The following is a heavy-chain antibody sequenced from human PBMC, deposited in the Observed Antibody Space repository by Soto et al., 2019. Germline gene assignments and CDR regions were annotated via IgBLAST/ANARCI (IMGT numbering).Heavy chain of an antibody. CDR3: ARQAMVTYYFDY. Sequence: QLQLQESGPGLVKPSETLSLTCTVSGCSISSSSYYWGWIRQPPGKGLEWIGSIYYSGSTYYNPSLKSRVTISVDTSKNQFSLKLSSVTAADTAVYYCARQAMVTYYFDYWGQGTLVTVSS. J-gene: IGHJ4*02. CDR1: GCSISSSSYY. V-gene: IGHV4-39*01. D-gene: IGHD5-18*01. CDR2: IYYSGST.